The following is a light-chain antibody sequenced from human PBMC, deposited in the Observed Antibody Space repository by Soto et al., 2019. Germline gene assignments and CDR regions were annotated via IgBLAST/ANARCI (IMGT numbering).Light chain of an antibody. CDR2: AAS. Sequence: IGVAQSAITLSLSPGERATLSCRASQRSSSSYLAWYQQKPGQAPRLLIYAASSRATGIPARFSGSGSGTDFTLTISSLQPEDFAVYYCQQYDRSPFTFGHGTKVDNK. J-gene: IGKJ3*01. V-gene: IGKV3-20*01. CDR1: QRSSSSY. CDR3: QQYDRSPFT.